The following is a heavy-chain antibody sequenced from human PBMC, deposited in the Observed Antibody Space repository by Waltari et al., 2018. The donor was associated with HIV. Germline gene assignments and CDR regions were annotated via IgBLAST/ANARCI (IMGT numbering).Heavy chain of an antibody. Sequence: ELQLVQSGEEVKKSGESLRISCVGSGYFFASYWIGWVRRVPGAGLEWVGSNYPGDSETTFAPSFHGQVTIPADKSTSTAYLEWGSLKASDSGTYFCARQWSGSNGWFAYWGKGTLVTVS. CDR2: NYPGDSET. CDR1: GYFFASYW. J-gene: IGHJ4*02. D-gene: IGHD6-19*01. CDR3: ARQWSGSNGWFAY. V-gene: IGHV5-51*01.